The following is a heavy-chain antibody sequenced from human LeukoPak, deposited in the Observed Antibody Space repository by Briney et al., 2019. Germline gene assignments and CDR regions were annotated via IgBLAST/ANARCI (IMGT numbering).Heavy chain of an antibody. V-gene: IGHV1-69*05. CDR2: IIPIFGTA. D-gene: IGHD5-18*01. Sequence: SVKVSCKASGYTFTGYYMHWVRQAPGQGLEWMGGIIPIFGTANYAQKFQGRVTITTDESTSTAYMELSSLRSEDTAVYYCASPAWIQLWSDAFDIWGQGTMVTVSS. J-gene: IGHJ3*02. CDR1: GYTFTGYY. CDR3: ASPAWIQLWSDAFDI.